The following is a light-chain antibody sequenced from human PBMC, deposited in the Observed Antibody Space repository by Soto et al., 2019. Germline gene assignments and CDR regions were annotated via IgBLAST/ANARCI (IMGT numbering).Light chain of an antibody. CDR1: QSVGSY. CDR2: GAS. CDR3: QQYGSSGT. Sequence: EIVMTQSPATLSVSPGERAALSFRASQSVGSYLAWHQQIPGQAPRLLIYGASNRATGIPDRFSGSGSGTDFTLTISRLEPEDFAVYYCQQYGSSGTFGQGTKVDIK. V-gene: IGKV3-20*01. J-gene: IGKJ1*01.